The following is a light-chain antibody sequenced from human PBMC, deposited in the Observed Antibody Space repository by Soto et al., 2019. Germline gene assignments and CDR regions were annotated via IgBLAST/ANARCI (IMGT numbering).Light chain of an antibody. CDR2: TTS. CDR1: QPISDY. Sequence: DIQMTQSPSSLSASVGDRVTITCRTSQPISDYLNWYQQKPGKAPTLLIYTTSNLQSGVPSRFSGSGSATHFTLTISSLQPEDFATYYCQPHYNTPRTFGQGTPV. CDR3: QPHYNTPRT. J-gene: IGKJ1*01. V-gene: IGKV1-39*01.